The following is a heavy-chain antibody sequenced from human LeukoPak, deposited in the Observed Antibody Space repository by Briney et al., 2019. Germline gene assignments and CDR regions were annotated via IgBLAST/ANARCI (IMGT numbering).Heavy chain of an antibody. V-gene: IGHV1-69*13. D-gene: IGHD2-2*01. CDR3: ARVIQLPNEYFQH. J-gene: IGHJ1*01. CDR2: IIPIFGTA. Sequence: SVKVSCKASGGTFNSYAISWLRQAPGQGLEWMGGIIPIFGTANYAQKFQGRVTITADESTSTAYMELSSLRSEDTAVYYCARVIQLPNEYFQHWGQGTLVTVSS. CDR1: GGTFNSYA.